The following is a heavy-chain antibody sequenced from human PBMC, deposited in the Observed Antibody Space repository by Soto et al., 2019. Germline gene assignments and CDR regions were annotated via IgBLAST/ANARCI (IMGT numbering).Heavy chain of an antibody. D-gene: IGHD1-26*01. V-gene: IGHV3-33*01. Sequence: GGSLRLSCAAYGFTFSNYGMHWVRQVPGKGLEWVAIIWHDGNNKYYADSVRGRFIISRDNSTHRLCLQMHSVRAEDTAVCYCASDLVGASDSYGLDVWGQGTPVTVSS. CDR1: GFTFSNYG. J-gene: IGHJ6*02. CDR3: ASDLVGASDSYGLDV. CDR2: IWHDGNNK.